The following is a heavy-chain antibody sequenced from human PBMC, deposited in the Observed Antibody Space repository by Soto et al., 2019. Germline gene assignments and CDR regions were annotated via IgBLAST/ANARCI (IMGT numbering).Heavy chain of an antibody. V-gene: IGHV1-24*01. CDR2: FDPEDGET. CDR1: GYTLTELS. Sequence: GASVKVSCKVSGYTLTELSMHWVRQAPGKGLEWVGGFDPEDGETIYAQKFKGRVTMTEDTSTDTAYMELSSLRSEDTAVYYCATDDYSLLYDSSGYDNWFDPWGQGTLVTVSS. J-gene: IGHJ5*02. D-gene: IGHD3-22*01. CDR3: ATDDYSLLYDSSGYDNWFDP.